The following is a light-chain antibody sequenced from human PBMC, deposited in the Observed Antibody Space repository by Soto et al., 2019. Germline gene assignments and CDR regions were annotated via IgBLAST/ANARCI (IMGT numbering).Light chain of an antibody. V-gene: IGLV1-47*01. CDR1: SSNIGSNY. J-gene: IGLJ7*01. CDR3: AACEDRLSAAV. CDR2: RND. Sequence: QSVLTQSASASGTPGQRVTISCSGSSSNIGSNYVYWYQQLPGTAPKLLFYRNDERPSGVPDRFSGSKSDASASLAISGLRSGDEADYFRAACEDRLSAAVFGGGTQLTVL.